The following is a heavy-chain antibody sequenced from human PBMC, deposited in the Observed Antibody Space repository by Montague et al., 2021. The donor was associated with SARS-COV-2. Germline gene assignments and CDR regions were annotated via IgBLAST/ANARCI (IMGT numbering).Heavy chain of an antibody. CDR1: GGSISSGYY. D-gene: IGHD3-3*01. CDR3: ARSGVGIFDFSYFDS. CDR2: RYQNGAT. J-gene: IGHJ4*02. V-gene: IGHV4-38-2*02. Sequence: SETLSLTCTVSGGSISSGYYWGWIRQTPGKGLEWIGSRYQNGATYYSPSLKRPVTILLDTSKNQFSLSLTSVTAADTAVYYCARSGVGIFDFSYFDSWGQGSLVIVSS.